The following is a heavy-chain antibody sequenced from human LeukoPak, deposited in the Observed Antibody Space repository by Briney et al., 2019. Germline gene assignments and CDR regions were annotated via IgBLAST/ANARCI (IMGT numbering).Heavy chain of an antibody. V-gene: IGHV1-69*01. J-gene: IGHJ4*02. CDR1: GGTFSSYA. D-gene: IGHD3-22*01. Sequence: ASVKVSCKASGGTFSSYAISWVRQAPGQGLEWMGGIIPIFGTANYAQKFQGRVTITADESTSTAYMELSSLRSEDTAVYYCARGTYYCDSSGYLNYWGQGTLVTVSS. CDR3: ARGTYYCDSSGYLNY. CDR2: IIPIFGTA.